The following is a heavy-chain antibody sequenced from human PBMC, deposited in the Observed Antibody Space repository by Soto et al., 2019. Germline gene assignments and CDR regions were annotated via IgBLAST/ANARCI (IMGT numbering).Heavy chain of an antibody. CDR2: VRGDGSDK. CDR1: GFTFGSDW. Sequence: EVQLVESGGDLVQPGGSLTLACAASGFTFGSDWMSWVGQTPGKGLEWVANVRGDGSDKYYGDSVKGRLTISRDNAKNSLSLPINNSRAEYAAVYYCARGGVTVSLGFDSWGQATLVTVSS. J-gene: IGHJ4*02. CDR3: ARGGVTVSLGFDS. V-gene: IGHV3-7*04. D-gene: IGHD3-16*01.